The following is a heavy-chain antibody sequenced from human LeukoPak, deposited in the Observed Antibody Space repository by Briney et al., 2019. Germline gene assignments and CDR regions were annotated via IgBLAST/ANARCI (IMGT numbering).Heavy chain of an antibody. Sequence: GGSLRLSCAASGFTFSSYSMNWVRQAPGKGLEWVSSISSSSSYIYYADSVKGRFTISRDNAKNSLYLQMNSLRAEDTAVYYCAKDAHYDFWSGYPGYWGQGTLVTVSS. CDR1: GFTFSSYS. J-gene: IGHJ4*02. CDR3: AKDAHYDFWSGYPGY. V-gene: IGHV3-21*04. D-gene: IGHD3-3*01. CDR2: ISSSSSYI.